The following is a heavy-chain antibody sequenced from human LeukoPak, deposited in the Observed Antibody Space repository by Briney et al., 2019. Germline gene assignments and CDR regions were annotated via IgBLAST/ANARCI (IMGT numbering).Heavy chain of an antibody. CDR1: GYTFTSYY. D-gene: IGHD3-16*02. CDR2: INPSGGST. CDR3: ARGTYVWGSYRPFDY. Sequence: ASVKVSCKASGYTFTSYYMHWVRQAPGQGLEWMGIINPSGGSTSYAQKFQGRVTMTRDMSTSTVYMKLSSLRSEDTAVYYCARGTYVWGSYRPFDYWGQGTLVTVSS. J-gene: IGHJ4*02. V-gene: IGHV1-46*01.